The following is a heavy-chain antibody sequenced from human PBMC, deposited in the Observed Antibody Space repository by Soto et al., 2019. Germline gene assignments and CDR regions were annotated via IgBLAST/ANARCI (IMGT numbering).Heavy chain of an antibody. V-gene: IGHV3-23*01. J-gene: IGHJ6*03. CDR1: GFTFSSYA. CDR3: AKVEGWQQLYYYYYMDV. D-gene: IGHD6-13*01. CDR2: ISGSGGST. Sequence: ESGGGLVQPGGSLRLSCAASGFTFSSYAMSWVRQAPGKGLEWVSAISGSGGSTYYADSVKGRFTISRDNSKNTLYLQMNSLRAEDTAVYYCAKVEGWQQLYYYYYMDVWGKGTTVTVSS.